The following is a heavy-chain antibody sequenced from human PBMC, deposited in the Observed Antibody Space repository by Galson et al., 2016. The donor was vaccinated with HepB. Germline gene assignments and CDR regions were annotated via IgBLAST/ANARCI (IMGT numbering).Heavy chain of an antibody. CDR3: AHRGRTRYFDT. Sequence: PALVKPTQTLTLTCSVSGISVTTFEVGVGCIRQSPGKAPEWLAIIYWDDEDRYSPSLKSRLTITRDTSKNQVVLTMINMDPEDTATYYCAHRGRTRYFDTWGQGTLVTVSS. V-gene: IGHV2-5*02. D-gene: IGHD3/OR15-3a*01. J-gene: IGHJ4*02. CDR2: IYWDDED. CDR1: GISVTTFEVG.